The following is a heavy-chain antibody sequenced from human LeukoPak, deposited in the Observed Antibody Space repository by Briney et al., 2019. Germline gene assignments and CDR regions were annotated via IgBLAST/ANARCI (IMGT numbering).Heavy chain of an antibody. Sequence: SETLSLTCAVYGGSFSGYYWSWIRQPPGKGLEWIGEINHSGSTNYNPSLKSRVTISVDTSKNQFSLKLSSVTAADTAVYYCAREGGYSYGDAPLHFDYWGQGTLVSVSS. D-gene: IGHD5-18*01. CDR3: AREGGYSYGDAPLHFDY. V-gene: IGHV4-34*01. CDR2: INHSGST. CDR1: GGSFSGYY. J-gene: IGHJ4*02.